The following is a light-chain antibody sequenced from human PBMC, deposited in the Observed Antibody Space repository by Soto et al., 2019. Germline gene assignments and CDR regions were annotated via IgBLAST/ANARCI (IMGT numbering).Light chain of an antibody. Sequence: EIVLTQSPCTLSFSPWERSTLSCRASQRVGSSYLAWYQHKPDQAPRLLIYGASGRATGTPDRFSGSGSGTDFSLTISRLEPEDFAVYYCQQYGNSPWTFGQGTKVDIK. CDR2: GAS. J-gene: IGKJ1*01. CDR1: QRVGSSY. V-gene: IGKV3-20*01. CDR3: QQYGNSPWT.